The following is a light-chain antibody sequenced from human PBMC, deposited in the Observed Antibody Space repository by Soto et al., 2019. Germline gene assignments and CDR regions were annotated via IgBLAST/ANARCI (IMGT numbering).Light chain of an antibody. CDR1: QGISSA. Sequence: AIQLTQSPSSLSASVGDRVSITCREGQGISSALAWYQHKPGKAPKILIYDASSLQSGVPSRFSGSESGTECTLTISSLQPEVFATYYCQQLKTYPFTFGQGTRLEIK. CDR2: DAS. V-gene: IGKV1-13*02. J-gene: IGKJ5*01. CDR3: QQLKTYPFT.